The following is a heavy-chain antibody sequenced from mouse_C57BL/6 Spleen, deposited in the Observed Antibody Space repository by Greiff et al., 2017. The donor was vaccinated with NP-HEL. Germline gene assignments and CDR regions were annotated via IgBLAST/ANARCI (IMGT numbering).Heavy chain of an antibody. CDR1: GFTFSDYY. D-gene: IGHD4-1*01. J-gene: IGHJ2*01. CDR3: ARDRWDEPFDY. CDR2: INYDGSST. Sequence: EVQVVESEGGLVQPGSSMKLSCTASGFTFSDYYMAWVRQVPEKGLEWVANINYDGSSTYYLDSLKSRFIISRDNAKNILYLQMSSLKSEDTATYYCARDRWDEPFDYWGQGTTLTVSS. V-gene: IGHV5-16*01.